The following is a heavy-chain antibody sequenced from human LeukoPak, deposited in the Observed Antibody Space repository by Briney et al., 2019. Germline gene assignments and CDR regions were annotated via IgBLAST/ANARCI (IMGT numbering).Heavy chain of an antibody. J-gene: IGHJ4*02. CDR3: AKSKTGGSYYGFDY. V-gene: IGHV3-23*01. Sequence: GGSLRLSCAASGSPFSSYAMSWVRQAPGKGLEWVSAVSGSGGSTYYADSVKGRFTISRDNSKNTLYLQMNSLRAEDMAVYYCAKSKTGGSYYGFDYWGQGTLVTVSS. CDR2: VSGSGGST. CDR1: GSPFSSYA. D-gene: IGHD1-26*01.